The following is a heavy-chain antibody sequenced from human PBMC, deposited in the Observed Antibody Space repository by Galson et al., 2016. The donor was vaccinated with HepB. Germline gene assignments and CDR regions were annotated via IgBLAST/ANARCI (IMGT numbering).Heavy chain of an antibody. CDR2: FYYSGIT. J-gene: IGHJ5*02. CDR1: GDSINTSAYY. CDR3: ARHLGYSSSWYGKGGNWFDP. V-gene: IGHV4-39*01. Sequence: SETLSLTCTVSGDSINTSAYYWGWIRQSPGMGLEWIGNFYYSGITFYNPSLKSRLTISVDTSKNQFSLNLRSVTAADTAVYYCARHLGYSSSWYGKGGNWFDPWGQGTLVTVSS. D-gene: IGHD6-13*01.